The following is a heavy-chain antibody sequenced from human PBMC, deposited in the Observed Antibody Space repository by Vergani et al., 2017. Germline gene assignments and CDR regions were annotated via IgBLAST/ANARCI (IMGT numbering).Heavy chain of an antibody. CDR3: ARGLGVGQCSRTNCYVDWFDP. CDR2: ISHTGGT. V-gene: IGHV4-34*01. J-gene: IGHJ5*01. Sequence: QVHLVESGGGVVQPGRSLTLSCVASGFSFRGHGMYWVRQAPGKGLQWIGEISHTGGTNYNPSLQSRVTMSIDTSKNHFSLKLTSMTAADAAVYYCARGLGVGQCSRTNCYVDWFDPWGQGTLVTVSS. CDR1: GFSFRGHG. D-gene: IGHD2-2*01.